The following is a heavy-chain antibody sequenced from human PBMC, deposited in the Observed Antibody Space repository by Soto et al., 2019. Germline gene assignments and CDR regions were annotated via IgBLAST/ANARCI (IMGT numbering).Heavy chain of an antibody. CDR2: ISSISSYI. D-gene: IGHD1-26*01. J-gene: IGHJ5*01. CDR1: GFTFSSYS. CDR3: ARIRGWSYSLGS. Sequence: EVQRVESGVGLVKPGVSLRLSFAPSGFTFSSYSMNLVRQSSGKGLEWVSSISSISSYIYFADSVKGRVTISRDNAKNSQYLLMISRSAEDTAVYYCARIRGWSYSLGSWGHGALVTVAS. V-gene: IGHV3-21*01.